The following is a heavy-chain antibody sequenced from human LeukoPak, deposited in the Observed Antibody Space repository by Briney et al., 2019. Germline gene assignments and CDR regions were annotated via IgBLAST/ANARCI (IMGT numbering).Heavy chain of an antibody. CDR3: AREKSIAAAGYYFDY. Sequence: SETLSLTCTVSGGSITSYYWSWIRQPPGKGLEWIGYIYYSGTTNYNPSLKSRLTISVDTSKNQFSLKLSSVTAADTAVYYCAREKSIAAAGYYFDYWGQGTLVTVSS. D-gene: IGHD6-13*01. V-gene: IGHV4-59*12. CDR2: IYYSGTT. J-gene: IGHJ4*02. CDR1: GGSITSYY.